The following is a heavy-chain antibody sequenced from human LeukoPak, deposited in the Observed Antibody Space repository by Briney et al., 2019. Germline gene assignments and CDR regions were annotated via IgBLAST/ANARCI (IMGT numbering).Heavy chain of an antibody. CDR1: GFTFSNYA. J-gene: IGHJ4*02. Sequence: HPGGSLRLSCAASGFTFSNYAMAWVRQAPGKGLDWVSGISSRGENRFHADSVKGRFTISRDRFSDTMYLEMSNLRAEDTAVYYCAKDLYYDNSGYFPASFDSWGQGTLVTVSS. CDR3: AKDLYYDNSGYFPASFDS. CDR2: ISSRGENR. D-gene: IGHD3-22*01. V-gene: IGHV3-23*01.